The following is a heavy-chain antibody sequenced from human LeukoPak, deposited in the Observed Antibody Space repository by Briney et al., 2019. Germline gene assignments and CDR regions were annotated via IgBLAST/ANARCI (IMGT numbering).Heavy chain of an antibody. CDR3: ARDLRWIPMGMYYFGY. D-gene: IGHD4-23*01. CDR2: IYYSGST. V-gene: IGHV4-39*07. Sequence: PSETLSLTCTVSGGSISSSSYYWGWIRQPPGKGLEWIGSIYYSGSTYYNPSLKSRVTISVDTSKNQFSLKLSSVTAADTAVYYCARDLRWIPMGMYYFGYWGQGTLVTVSS. J-gene: IGHJ4*02. CDR1: GGSISSSSYY.